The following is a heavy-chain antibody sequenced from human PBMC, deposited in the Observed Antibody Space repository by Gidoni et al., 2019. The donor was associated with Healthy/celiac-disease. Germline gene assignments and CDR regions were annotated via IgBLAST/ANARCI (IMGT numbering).Heavy chain of an antibody. Sequence: KGRFTISRDDSKSIAYLQMNSLKTEDTAVYYCPRAMIIVLGWFDPWGQGTLVTVSS. V-gene: IGHV3-49*02. J-gene: IGHJ5*02. CDR3: PRAMIIVLGWFDP. D-gene: IGHD3-22*01.